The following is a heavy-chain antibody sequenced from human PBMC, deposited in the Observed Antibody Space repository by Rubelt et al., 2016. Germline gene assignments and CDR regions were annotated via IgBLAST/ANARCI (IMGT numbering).Heavy chain of an antibody. V-gene: IGHV4-39*01. CDR2: IYYSGST. Sequence: QLQLQESGPGLVKPSETLSLTCTVSGGSISSSNYYWGWIRQPPGKGLEWIGSIYYSGSTYYNPSLKSLVTISVDTSKTQFSRKLSSVTAADTAVYYCARQSAVVTAEIDYWGQGTLVTVSS. J-gene: IGHJ4*02. CDR3: ARQSAVVTAEIDY. D-gene: IGHD2-21*02. CDR1: GGSISSSNYY.